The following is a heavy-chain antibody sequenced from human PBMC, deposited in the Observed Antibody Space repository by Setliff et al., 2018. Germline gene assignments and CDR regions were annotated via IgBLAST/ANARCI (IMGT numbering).Heavy chain of an antibody. Sequence: PSETLSLTCAVSGASIRNNYYWGWIRQSPGTGLEWIGSIFYNGMAYYNPSLKSRVTMSVDTSKNQFSLNLTSVTAADTAVYYCARASVDHAIAVGYWGQGTLVTVSS. J-gene: IGHJ4*02. CDR2: IFYNGMA. CDR3: ARASVDHAIAVGY. V-gene: IGHV4-39*01. CDR1: GASIRNNYY. D-gene: IGHD2-15*01.